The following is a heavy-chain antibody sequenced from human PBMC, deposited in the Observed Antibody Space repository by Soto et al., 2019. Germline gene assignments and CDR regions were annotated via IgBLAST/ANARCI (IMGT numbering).Heavy chain of an antibody. CDR2: ISYDGSNK. V-gene: IGHV3-30-3*01. CDR3: ASGYDDYYYDY. CDR1: GFTFSSYA. D-gene: IGHD5-12*01. Sequence: GGSLRLSCASSGFTFSSYAMHWVRQATGKGLEWVAVISYDGSNKYYADSVKGRFTISRDNSKNTLYLQMNSLRAEDTAVYYCASGYDDYYYDYWGQGTLVTFSS. J-gene: IGHJ4*02.